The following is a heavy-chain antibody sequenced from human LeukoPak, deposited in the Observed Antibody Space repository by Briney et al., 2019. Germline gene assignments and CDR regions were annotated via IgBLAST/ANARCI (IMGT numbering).Heavy chain of an antibody. J-gene: IGHJ4*02. CDR1: GFTFTKFW. D-gene: IGHD2-21*02. CDR2: IQEDGKKE. V-gene: IGHV3-7*01. Sequence: PGGPLRLSCAASGFTFTKFWMSWVRQAPGKGLEWVANIQEDGKKENYVDSVRGRFTISRDNAKNSIYLQMNSLRVEDTAVYYCAKDIVGGGDDYWGQGTLVTVSS. CDR3: AKDIVGGGDDY.